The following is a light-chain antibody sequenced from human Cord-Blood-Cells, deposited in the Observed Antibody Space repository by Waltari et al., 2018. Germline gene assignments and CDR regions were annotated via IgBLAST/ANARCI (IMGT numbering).Light chain of an antibody. Sequence: SYELTQPPSVSVSPGQTASITCSGDKLGDKYACWYQQKPGQSPVLVIYQDSKGPSGIPERFCGYNSGNTATLALSGTQAMDETDYYCQAWDSSTAVFGGGTKLASL. CDR1: KLGDKY. V-gene: IGLV3-1*01. CDR3: QAWDSSTAV. J-gene: IGLJ3*02. CDR2: QDS.